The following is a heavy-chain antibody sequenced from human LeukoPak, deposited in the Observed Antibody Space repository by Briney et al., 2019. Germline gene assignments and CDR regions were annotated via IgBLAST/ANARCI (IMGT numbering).Heavy chain of an antibody. CDR1: GFTFSSYW. J-gene: IGHJ6*03. V-gene: IGHV3-7*01. CDR2: IKQDGSEK. Sequence: PGGSLRLSCAASGFTFSSYWMSWVRQAPGKGLEWVANIKQDGSEKYYVDSVKGRFTISRDNAKNSLYLQMNSLRAEDTAVYYCAREGNYGDYVIYYYYMDVRGRGTTVTVSS. D-gene: IGHD4-17*01. CDR3: AREGNYGDYVIYYYYMDV.